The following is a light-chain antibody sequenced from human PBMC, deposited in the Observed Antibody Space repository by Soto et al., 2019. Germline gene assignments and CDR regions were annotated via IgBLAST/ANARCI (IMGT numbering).Light chain of an antibody. CDR1: QSVSSSY. CDR2: GAS. CDR3: QQRSNWPLT. Sequence: EIVLTQSPGTLSLSPGARAPLSCRASQSVSSSYLAWYQQNPGQAPGLLIYGASSRATGIPDRFSGSGSGTDFTLTISSLEPEDFAVYYCQQRSNWPLTFGGGTKVDIK. V-gene: IGKV3D-20*02. J-gene: IGKJ4*01.